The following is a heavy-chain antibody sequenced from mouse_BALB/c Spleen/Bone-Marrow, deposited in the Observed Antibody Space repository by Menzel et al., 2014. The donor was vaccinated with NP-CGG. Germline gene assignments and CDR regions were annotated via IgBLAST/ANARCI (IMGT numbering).Heavy chain of an antibody. D-gene: IGHD2-1*01. CDR3: ARGYGNLAMDY. V-gene: IGHV2-9*02. CDR1: GFSLTSYG. J-gene: IGHJ4*01. Sequence: VKLVESGPGLVAPSQSLSITCTVSGFSLTSYGVHWVRQPPGKGQEWLGVIWAGGSTNYNSALMSRLSISKDKSKSQVFLKMNSLQTDDTAMYYCARGYGNLAMDYWGQGTSVTVSS. CDR2: IWAGGST.